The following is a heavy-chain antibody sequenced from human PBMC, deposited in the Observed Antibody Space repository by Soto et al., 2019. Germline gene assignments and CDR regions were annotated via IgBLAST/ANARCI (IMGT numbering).Heavy chain of an antibody. CDR1: GGSISSYY. D-gene: IGHD4-17*01. Sequence: SETLSLTCTVSGGSISSYYWSWIRQPPGKGLEWIGYIYYSGSTSYNPSLKSRVTISVDTSKNQFSLKLSSVTAADTAVYYCARDAPLRGGDYVEAFDIWGQGTMVTVSS. CDR2: IYYSGST. CDR3: ARDAPLRGGDYVEAFDI. V-gene: IGHV4-59*01. J-gene: IGHJ3*02.